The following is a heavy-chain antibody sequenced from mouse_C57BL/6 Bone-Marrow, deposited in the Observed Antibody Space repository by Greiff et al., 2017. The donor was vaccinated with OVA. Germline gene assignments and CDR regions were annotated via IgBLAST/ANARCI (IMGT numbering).Heavy chain of an antibody. Sequence: DVKLVESGGGLVQPGGSLKLSCAASGFTFSDYGMAWVRQAPRKGPEWVAFISNLAYSIYYADTVTGRFTISRENAKNTLYLEMSRLRSEDTAMDYGASNYYGSSPNAMDYWGQGTSVTVSS. CDR2: ISNLAYSI. J-gene: IGHJ4*01. V-gene: IGHV5-15*01. D-gene: IGHD1-1*01. CDR3: ASNYYGSSPNAMDY. CDR1: GFTFSDYG.